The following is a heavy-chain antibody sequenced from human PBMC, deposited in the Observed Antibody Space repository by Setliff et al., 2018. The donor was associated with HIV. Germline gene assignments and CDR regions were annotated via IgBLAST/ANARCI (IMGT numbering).Heavy chain of an antibody. CDR1: AGTFNNYA. J-gene: IGHJ4*02. D-gene: IGHD3-10*01. V-gene: IGHV1-8*01. Sequence: GASVKVSCKASAGTFNNYAINWVRQATGQGLEWMGWMNPNSGNTGYAQKFQGRVTVTSDTSTSTVYMDLSGLRPEDTAVYYCARETQTGSGSYLVWGQGALVTVSS. CDR3: ARETQTGSGSYLV. CDR2: MNPNSGNT.